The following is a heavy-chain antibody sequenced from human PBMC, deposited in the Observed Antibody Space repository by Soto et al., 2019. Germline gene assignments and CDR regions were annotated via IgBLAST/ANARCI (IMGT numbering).Heavy chain of an antibody. CDR3: ARDTHYDILTGYYTEYNWFDP. J-gene: IGHJ5*02. D-gene: IGHD3-9*01. V-gene: IGHV4-34*01. Sequence: SETLSLTCAVYSGSFSGYYWSWIRQPPGKGLEWIGEINHSGSTNYNPSLKSRVTISVDTSKNQFSLKLSSVTAADTAVYYCARDTHYDILTGYYTEYNWFDPWGQGTLVTVSS. CDR1: SGSFSGYY. CDR2: INHSGST.